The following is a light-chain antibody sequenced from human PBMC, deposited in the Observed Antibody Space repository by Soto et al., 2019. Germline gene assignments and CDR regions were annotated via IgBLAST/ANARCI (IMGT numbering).Light chain of an antibody. J-gene: IGLJ2*01. V-gene: IGLV2-8*01. CDR3: SSYAGSNNVV. CDR2: EVS. CDR1: SSDVGGYNY. Sequence: QSALSQPPSASGSPGQSFTISCTGTSSDVGGYNYVSWYQQHPGKAPKLMIYEVSKRPSGVPDRFSGSKSGNTASLTVSGLQPEDDSNYYCSSYAGSNNVVFGGGTKLTVL.